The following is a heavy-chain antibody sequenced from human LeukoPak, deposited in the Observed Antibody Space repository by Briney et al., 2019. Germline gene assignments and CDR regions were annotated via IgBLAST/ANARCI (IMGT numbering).Heavy chain of an antibody. CDR1: GFTFSSYW. J-gene: IGHJ5*02. CDR2: IKEDESEK. D-gene: IGHD3-3*01. V-gene: IGHV3-7*01. CDR3: AREVERFLEWPNPHWFDP. Sequence: PGGSLRLSCAASGFTFSSYWMSWVRQAPGKGLEWVANIKEDESEKYYVDSVKGRFTISRDNAQNSLNLQMNSLRVEDTAVYYCAREVERFLEWPNPHWFDPWGQGTLVTVSS.